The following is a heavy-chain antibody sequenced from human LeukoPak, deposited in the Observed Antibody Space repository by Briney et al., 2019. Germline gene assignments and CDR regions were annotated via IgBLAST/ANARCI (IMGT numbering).Heavy chain of an antibody. CDR2: ISGGGDST. V-gene: IGHV3-23*01. Sequence: SRGSLILSCAASGFTFRSYVMSWVRQAPGKGLEWVSVISGGGDSTYYADSVKGRFTISRDNSKNTLYLQMNSLRAEDTAVYFCAKVPSTGYYYFDYWGQGTLVTVSS. CDR3: AKVPSTGYYYFDY. J-gene: IGHJ4*02. D-gene: IGHD3-22*01. CDR1: GFTFRSYV.